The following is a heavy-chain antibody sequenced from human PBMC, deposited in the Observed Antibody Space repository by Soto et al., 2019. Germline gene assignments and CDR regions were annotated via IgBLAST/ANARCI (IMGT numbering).Heavy chain of an antibody. CDR3: AKGTGASDY. Sequence: ASVKVSCKVSGYTFTAYYIHWVRQAPGQGLEWMGWINPNSGDTNNAQKFQGRVTLTRDTSISTAYMELSRLRSDDTAVYYCAKGTGASDYWGQGTLVTVSS. D-gene: IGHD2-8*02. V-gene: IGHV1-2*02. CDR1: GYTFTAYY. J-gene: IGHJ4*02. CDR2: INPNSGDT.